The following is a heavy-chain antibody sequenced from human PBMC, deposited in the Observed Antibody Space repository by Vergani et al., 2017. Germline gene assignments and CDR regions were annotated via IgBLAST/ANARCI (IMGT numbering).Heavy chain of an antibody. CDR3: ARVSRFYYDSSGPTDY. V-gene: IGHV4-34*01. J-gene: IGHJ4*02. Sequence: QVQLQQWGAGLLKPSETLSLTCAVYGGSFSGYYWSWIRQPPGKGLEWIGEINHSGSTNYNPSLKSRVTISVDTSKNQFSLKLSSVTAADTAVYYFARVSRFYYDSSGPTDYWGQGTLVTVSS. D-gene: IGHD3-22*01. CDR2: INHSGST. CDR1: GGSFSGYY.